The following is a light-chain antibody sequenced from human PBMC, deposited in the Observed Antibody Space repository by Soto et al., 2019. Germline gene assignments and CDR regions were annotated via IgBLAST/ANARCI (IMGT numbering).Light chain of an antibody. Sequence: DIQLTHSPSTLSASVLYIVTITFRASQSISNWLAWYQQKPGTAPKVLIYHASNLQSGVPSRFSGSGSGTEFTLTISSLQPDDFATYYCQQLESYPSNFGGGTKVDIK. CDR3: QQLESYPSN. CDR2: HAS. J-gene: IGKJ4*01. V-gene: IGKV1-5*01. CDR1: QSISNW.